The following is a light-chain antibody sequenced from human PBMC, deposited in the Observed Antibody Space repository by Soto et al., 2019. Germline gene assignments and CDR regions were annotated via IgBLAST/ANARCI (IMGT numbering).Light chain of an antibody. V-gene: IGKV3-15*01. Sequence: EIVMTQSPATLSVSPGERATLSCWASQSVSSNLAWYQQKSGQAPRLLMYGASTRASGIPARFSGSGSGTEFTLTISSLQSEDFAVYYYQQYDNWPRTFGQGTKVEIK. CDR3: QQYDNWPRT. J-gene: IGKJ1*01. CDR2: GAS. CDR1: QSVSSN.